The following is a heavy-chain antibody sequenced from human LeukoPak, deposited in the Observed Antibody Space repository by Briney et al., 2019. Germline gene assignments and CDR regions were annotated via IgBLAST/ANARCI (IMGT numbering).Heavy chain of an antibody. CDR3: ARGGNLPYCGGDCYLFDY. D-gene: IGHD2-21*02. V-gene: IGHV3-72*01. CDR1: GFIVNSNY. J-gene: IGHJ4*02. Sequence: QAGGSLRLSCAASGFIVNSNYMSWVRQAPGKGLEWVGRIRNKANSYTTQYAASVKGRFTISRDDSQNSLYLQMNSLKTEDTAVYYCARGGNLPYCGGDCYLFDYWGQGTLVTVSS. CDR2: IRNKANSYTT.